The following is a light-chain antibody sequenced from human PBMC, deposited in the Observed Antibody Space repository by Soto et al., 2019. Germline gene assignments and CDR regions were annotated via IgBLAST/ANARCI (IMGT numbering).Light chain of an antibody. J-gene: IGKJ1*01. V-gene: IGKV1-39*01. Sequence: DIQMPQSPSSLSASVGDRVIITCRASQSIRKYLNWYQHKPGKVPTLLIYAASSLQSGVPSRFSGSGSGTEFTLTITSLQPEDFATYYCQQSYSTPWTFGQGTKVDIK. CDR1: QSIRKY. CDR2: AAS. CDR3: QQSYSTPWT.